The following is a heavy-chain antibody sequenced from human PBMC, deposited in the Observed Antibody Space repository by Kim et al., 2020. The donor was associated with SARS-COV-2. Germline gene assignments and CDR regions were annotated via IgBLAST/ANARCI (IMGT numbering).Heavy chain of an antibody. Sequence: SETLSLTCTVSGGSISSYYWSWIRQPPGKGLEWIGYIYYSGSTNYNPSLKSRVTISVDTSKNQFSLKLSSVTAADTAVYYCARAQDGAYCGGDCFLFDYWGQGTLVTVSS. J-gene: IGHJ4*02. CDR1: GGSISSYY. V-gene: IGHV4-59*13. CDR3: ARAQDGAYCGGDCFLFDY. CDR2: IYYSGST. D-gene: IGHD2-21*01.